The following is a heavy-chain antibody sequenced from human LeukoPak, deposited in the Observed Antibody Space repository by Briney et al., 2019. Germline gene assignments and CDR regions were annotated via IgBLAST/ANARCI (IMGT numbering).Heavy chain of an antibody. D-gene: IGHD5-18*01. J-gene: IGHJ5*02. Sequence: PGGSLRLSCVASRFTFSSYWMSWIRQAPGKGLEWVSYISSSGSTICYADSVKGRFTISRDNGKNSLSLQMNSLRAEDTAVYYCARVEYIYGYGSWGQGTLVTVSS. V-gene: IGHV3-11*01. CDR3: ARVEYIYGYGS. CDR1: RFTFSSYW. CDR2: ISSSGSTI.